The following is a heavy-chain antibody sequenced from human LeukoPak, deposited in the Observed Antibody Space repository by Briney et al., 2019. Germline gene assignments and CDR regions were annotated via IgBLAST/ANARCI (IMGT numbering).Heavy chain of an antibody. Sequence: ASVRVSCKTAGYTLRNYGINWVRQAPGQALEWMGWISSSNGNTNYAQNLQGRYTMITDTSTSTAYMELTSLRFDDTAIYYCARDPDLGSGYFDYWGLGTLVTVSS. V-gene: IGHV1-18*04. CDR1: GYTLRNYG. D-gene: IGHD6-19*01. J-gene: IGHJ4*02. CDR3: ARDPDLGSGYFDY. CDR2: ISSSNGNT.